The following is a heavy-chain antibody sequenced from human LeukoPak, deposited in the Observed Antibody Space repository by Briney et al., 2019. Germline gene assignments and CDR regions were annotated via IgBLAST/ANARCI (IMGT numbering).Heavy chain of an antibody. V-gene: IGHV1-18*01. J-gene: IGHJ4*02. CDR3: ARGRSPPARRTLPHFDY. CDR1: GYTFTSYG. CDR2: ISAYNGNT. Sequence: ASVKVSCKASGYTFTSYGISWVRQAPGQGLEWMGWISAYNGNTNYAQKLQGRVTMTTDTSTSTAYMELRSLRSDDTAVYYCARGRSPPARRTLPHFDYWGQGTLVTVSS. D-gene: IGHD6-6*01.